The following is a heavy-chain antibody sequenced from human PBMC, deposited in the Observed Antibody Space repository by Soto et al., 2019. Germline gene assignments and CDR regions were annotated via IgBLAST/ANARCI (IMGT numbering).Heavy chain of an antibody. J-gene: IGHJ6*02. V-gene: IGHV3-66*01. Sequence: GGSLRLSCAASGFTVSSNYMSWVRQAPGKGLEWVSVIYSGGSTYYADSVKGRFTISRDNSKNTLYLQMNSLRAEDTAVYYCARGEVVALYYYYGMDVWGQGTTVTVSS. CDR2: IYSGGST. CDR1: GFTVSSNY. CDR3: ARGEVVALYYYYGMDV. D-gene: IGHD3-22*01.